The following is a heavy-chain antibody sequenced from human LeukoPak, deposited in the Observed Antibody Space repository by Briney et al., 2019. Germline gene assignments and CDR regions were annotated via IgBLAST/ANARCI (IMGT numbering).Heavy chain of an antibody. J-gene: IGHJ4*02. CDR2: INPSGGST. D-gene: IGHD2-15*01. Sequence: GASVKVSCKASGYTFTGYYMHWVRQAPGQGLEWMGIINPSGGSTSYAQKFQGRVTMTRDTSTSTVYLELSSLRSEDTAVYYCARDDCSGGSCYFYWGQGTLVTVSS. CDR3: ARDDCSGGSCYFY. V-gene: IGHV1-46*01. CDR1: GYTFTGYY.